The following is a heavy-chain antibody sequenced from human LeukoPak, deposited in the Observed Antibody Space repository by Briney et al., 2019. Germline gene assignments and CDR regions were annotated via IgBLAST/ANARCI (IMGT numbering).Heavy chain of an antibody. CDR2: ISYDGSNK. V-gene: IGHV3-30*04. Sequence: GGSLRLSCAASGFTFSSYAMHWVRQAPGKGLEWVAVISYDGSNKYYADSVKGRFTISRDNSKNTLYLQMNSLRAEDTAVYYCARGELVYFDYWGQGTLVTVSS. D-gene: IGHD3-16*01. J-gene: IGHJ4*02. CDR1: GFTFSSYA. CDR3: ARGELVYFDY.